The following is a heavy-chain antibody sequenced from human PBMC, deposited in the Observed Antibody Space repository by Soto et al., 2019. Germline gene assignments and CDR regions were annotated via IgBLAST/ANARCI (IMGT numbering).Heavy chain of an antibody. D-gene: IGHD2-15*01. CDR2: IYYSGST. CDR1: GGSISSGDYY. V-gene: IGHV4-30-4*01. J-gene: IGHJ4*02. CDR3: ARVGGVVVVAATPGGVY. Sequence: QVQLQESGPGLVKPSQTLSLTCTVSGGSISSGDYYWSWIRQPPGKGLEWIGYIYYSGSTYYNPSLKSRVTISVDTSKNQFSLKLSSVTAADTAVYYCARVGGVVVVAATPGGVYWGQGTLVTVSS.